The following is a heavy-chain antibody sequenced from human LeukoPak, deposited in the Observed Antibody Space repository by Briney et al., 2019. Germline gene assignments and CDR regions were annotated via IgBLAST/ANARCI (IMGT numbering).Heavy chain of an antibody. J-gene: IGHJ4*02. CDR1: GGSFSGXX. CDR2: INHTGST. V-gene: IGHV4-34*01. CDR3: ARGWPAAAVDY. Sequence: SETLSLTCAVYGGSFSGXXXSWIRQPPGKRLEWIGEINHTGSTNYNPSLKSRVTISVDTSKNQFSLKLSSVTAADTAVYYCARGWPAAAVDYWGQGTLVTVSS. D-gene: IGHD6-13*01.